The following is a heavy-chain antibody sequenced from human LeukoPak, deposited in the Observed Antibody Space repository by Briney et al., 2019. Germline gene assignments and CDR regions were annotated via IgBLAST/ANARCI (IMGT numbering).Heavy chain of an antibody. CDR2: MNPNSGNT. J-gene: IGHJ6*03. CDR3: ARGLGYSYGFPYYYMDV. V-gene: IGHV1-8*01. D-gene: IGHD5-18*01. Sequence: EASVKVSCKASGYTFTSYDINWVRQATGQGLEWMGWMNPNSGNTGYAQKFQGRVTMTTDTSTSTAYMELRSLRSDDTAVYYCARGLGYSYGFPYYYMDVWGKGTTVTVSS. CDR1: GYTFTSYD.